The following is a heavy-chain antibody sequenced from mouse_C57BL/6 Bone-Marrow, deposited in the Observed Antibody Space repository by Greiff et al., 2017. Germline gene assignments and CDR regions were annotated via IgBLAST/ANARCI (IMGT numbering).Heavy chain of an antibody. CDR3: SRQVTTVLATKYFDV. J-gene: IGHJ1*03. V-gene: IGHV5-9*01. D-gene: IGHD1-1*01. CDR1: GFTFSSYT. CDR2: ISGGGGNT. Sequence: EVQGVESGGGLVKPGGSLKLSCAASGFTFSSYTMSWVRQTPEKRLQWVAAISGGGGNTYYPDSVKGRFTISRDNDKNILYLQMSSLRSDDTALYYCSRQVTTVLATKYFDVWGTGTTVTVSS.